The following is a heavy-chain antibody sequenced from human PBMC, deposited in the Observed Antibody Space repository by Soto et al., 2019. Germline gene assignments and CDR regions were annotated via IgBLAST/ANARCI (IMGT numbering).Heavy chain of an antibody. CDR3: ASGARGADGYSFDY. Sequence: PSETLSLTCAVSGGSFSTNNWWTWIRQPPGKGLEWIGEIYHRGSTKSNPSLKGRVTISVDKSNNQFSLNLRFVTAADTAIYYCASGARGADGYSFDYWGQGTLVTVSS. V-gene: IGHV4-4*02. CDR2: IYHRGST. D-gene: IGHD5-12*01. J-gene: IGHJ4*02. CDR1: GGSFSTNNW.